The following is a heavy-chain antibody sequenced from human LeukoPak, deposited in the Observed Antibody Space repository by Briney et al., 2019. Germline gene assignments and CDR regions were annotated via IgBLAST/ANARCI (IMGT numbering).Heavy chain of an antibody. J-gene: IGHJ6*02. CDR1: GGSFSGYC. V-gene: IGHV4-34*01. D-gene: IGHD5-12*01. CDR2: INHSGST. CDR3: ASRYSGYDYGGYYYYYGMDV. Sequence: SETLSLTCAVYGGSFSGYCWSWIRQPPGKGLEWIGEINHSGSTNYNPSLKSRVTISVDTSKNQFSLKLSSVTAADTAVYYCASRYSGYDYGGYYYYYGMDVWGQGTTVTVSS.